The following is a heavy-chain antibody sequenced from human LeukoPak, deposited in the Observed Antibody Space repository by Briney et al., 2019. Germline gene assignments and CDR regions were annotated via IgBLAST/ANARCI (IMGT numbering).Heavy chain of an antibody. D-gene: IGHD3-22*01. Sequence: GGSLRLSCAASGFTVSSNYMTWVRQAPGKGLEWVSVTYTGDNSYYAGSVKGRFIISRDISKNTLYLQMNSLRAEDSALYYCARGGRGSAAVVAPRSFDIWGQGTMVTVSS. V-gene: IGHV3-53*01. CDR1: GFTVSSNY. CDR3: ARGGRGSAAVVAPRSFDI. J-gene: IGHJ3*02. CDR2: TYTGDNS.